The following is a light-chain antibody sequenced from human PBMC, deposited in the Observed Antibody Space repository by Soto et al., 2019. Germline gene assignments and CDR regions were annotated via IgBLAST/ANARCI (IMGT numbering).Light chain of an antibody. CDR1: QSITDW. V-gene: IGKV1-5*03. J-gene: IGKJ1*01. Sequence: DIQMTQSPSTLSASVGDRVTITCRASQSITDWLAWYQQQPGKAPKFLIYQASNLEGGVPSRFSGSGSGTEFTLTISSVQPDDFATYYCQYCDDYSWTFGQGTKVEIK. CDR2: QAS. CDR3: QYCDDYSWT.